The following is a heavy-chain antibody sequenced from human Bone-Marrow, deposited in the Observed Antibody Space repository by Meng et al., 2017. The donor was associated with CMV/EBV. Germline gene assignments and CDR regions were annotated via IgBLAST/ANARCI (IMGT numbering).Heavy chain of an antibody. CDR3: ARKPPRDIYYYYGMDV. D-gene: IGHD2-15*01. Sequence: ASVKVSCKASGYTFTGYYMHWVRQAPGQGLEWMGWMNPNSGNTGYAQKFQGRVTMTRNTSISTAYMELGSLRSEDTAVYYCARKPPRDIYYYYGMDVWGQGTTVTVSS. J-gene: IGHJ6*02. V-gene: IGHV1-8*02. CDR2: MNPNSGNT. CDR1: GYTFTGYY.